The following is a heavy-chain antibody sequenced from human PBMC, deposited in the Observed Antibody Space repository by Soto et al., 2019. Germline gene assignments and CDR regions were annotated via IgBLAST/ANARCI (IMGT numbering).Heavy chain of an antibody. Sequence: GGSLRLSCAASGFTFDDYAMHWVRQAPGKGLEWVSGISWNSGSKGYADSVKGRFTISRDKAKNSLYLQMNRLRAEDTALYYCAKDQQHSNTVTTLDYWGQGTLVTVSS. J-gene: IGHJ4*02. D-gene: IGHD4-17*01. V-gene: IGHV3-9*01. CDR2: ISWNSGSK. CDR1: GFTFDDYA. CDR3: AKDQQHSNTVTTLDY.